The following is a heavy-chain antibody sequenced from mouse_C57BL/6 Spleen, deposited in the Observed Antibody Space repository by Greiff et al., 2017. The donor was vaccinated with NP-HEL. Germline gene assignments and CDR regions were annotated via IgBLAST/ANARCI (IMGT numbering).Heavy chain of an antibody. D-gene: IGHD2-1*01. V-gene: IGHV1-62-2*01. CDR2: FYPGSGSI. J-gene: IGHJ4*01. CDR3: ARHEGSPLYGNYAMDY. Sequence: VHLVESGAELVKPGASVKLSCKASGYTFTEYTIHWVKQRSGQGLEWIGWFYPGSGSIKYNEKFKDKATLTADKSSSTVYMELSRLTSEDSAVYFCARHEGSPLYGNYAMDYWGQGTSVTVSS. CDR1: GYTFTEYT.